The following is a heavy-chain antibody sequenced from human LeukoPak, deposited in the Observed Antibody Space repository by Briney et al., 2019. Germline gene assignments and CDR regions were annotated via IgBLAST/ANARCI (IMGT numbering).Heavy chain of an antibody. CDR1: GFXFSRYV. CDR2: ISGDGGST. Sequence: RGSLRLSCADTGFXFSRYVMSWVRQAPGKGLEWVSGISGDGGSTYYTDSVKGRFTISRDNSKNTQYLQMNSLRAEDTAVYYCAKDYVHWGQGTLVTVSS. V-gene: IGHV3-23*01. CDR3: AKDYVH. D-gene: IGHD3-16*01. J-gene: IGHJ4*02.